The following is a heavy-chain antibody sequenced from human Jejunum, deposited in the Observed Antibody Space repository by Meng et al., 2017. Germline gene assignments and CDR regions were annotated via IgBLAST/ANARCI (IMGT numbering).Heavy chain of an antibody. Sequence: QVHVAQSGTKLGKPGVSVMVPCKTFGYAFTSYHMHWVRQAPGQGLEWMGIVNPFDNATTYAQKFLGRVSMTGDTSTNTVYMELSSLRSEDTAVYYCARAYCGGDCRFDYWGQGVLVTVSS. J-gene: IGHJ4*02. CDR2: VNPFDNAT. CDR1: GYAFTSYH. CDR3: ARAYCGGDCRFDY. D-gene: IGHD2-21*02. V-gene: IGHV1-46*01.